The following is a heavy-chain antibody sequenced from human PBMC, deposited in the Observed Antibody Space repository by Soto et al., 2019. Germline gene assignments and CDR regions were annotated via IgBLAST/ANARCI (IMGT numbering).Heavy chain of an antibody. CDR1: GFTFSSYG. CDR2: ISYDGSNR. V-gene: IGHV3-30*18. D-gene: IGHD3-22*01. J-gene: IGHJ4*02. Sequence: QVQLVESGGGVVQPGRSLRLSCAASGFTFSSYGIHWVRQAPGKGLEWVAIISYDGSNRNYADSVKGRFTISRDNSKNTVFLQMNSLRPEDTAVYYCAKDTYYYDTTGYYVYDFWGQGTLVTVSS. CDR3: AKDTYYYDTTGYYVYDF.